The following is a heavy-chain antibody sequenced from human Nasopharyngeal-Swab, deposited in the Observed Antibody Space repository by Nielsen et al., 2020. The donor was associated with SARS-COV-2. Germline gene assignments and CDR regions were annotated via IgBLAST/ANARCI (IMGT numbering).Heavy chain of an antibody. CDR3: VTSSTVTHDAFI. CDR1: GYSFTEHW. V-gene: IGHV5-51*01. D-gene: IGHD4-17*01. J-gene: IGHJ3*02. CDR2: IHPRASDT. Sequence: GGSLRLSCEASGYSFTEHWIGWVRRMPGRGLEYVGIIHPRASDTRCSPSFQGRVTISVDKSISTAYLRWSSLEASDTAIYYCVTSSTVTHDAFICGAKGHWSPSPQ.